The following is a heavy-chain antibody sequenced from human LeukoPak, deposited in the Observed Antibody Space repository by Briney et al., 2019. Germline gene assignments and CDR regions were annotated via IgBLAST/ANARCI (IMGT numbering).Heavy chain of an antibody. CDR1: GFTFSSYG. V-gene: IGHV3-30*02. D-gene: IGHD3-10*01. CDR2: IRYDGSNK. Sequence: PGGSLRLSRAASGFTFSSYGMHWVRQAPGKGLEWVAFIRYDGSNKYYADSVRGRFTISRDNSKSTLYLQMTSLRAEDTGVYYCAKKIDSGSYPLDYWGQGTLVTISS. J-gene: IGHJ4*02. CDR3: AKKIDSGSYPLDY.